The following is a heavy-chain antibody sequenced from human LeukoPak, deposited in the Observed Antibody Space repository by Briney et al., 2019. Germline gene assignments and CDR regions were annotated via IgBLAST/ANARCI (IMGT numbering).Heavy chain of an antibody. V-gene: IGHV3-7*01. J-gene: IGHJ3*02. Sequence: GGSLRLSCAASGFTFSSYWMSWVRQAPGKGLEWVANIKQDGSEKYYVDSVKGRFTISRDNSKNTPHVQMNSLRPEDTAVYYCATDATGAFDIWGQGTLVTVSS. CDR3: ATDATGAFDI. D-gene: IGHD2-15*01. CDR1: GFTFSSYW. CDR2: IKQDGSEK.